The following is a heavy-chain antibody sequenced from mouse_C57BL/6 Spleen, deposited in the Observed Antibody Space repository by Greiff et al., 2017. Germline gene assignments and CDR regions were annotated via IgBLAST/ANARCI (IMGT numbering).Heavy chain of an antibody. CDR3: AGWLPFAY. V-gene: IGHV1-80*01. D-gene: IGHD2-2*01. CDR2: IYPGDGDT. Sequence: QVQLKQSGAELVKPGASVKISCKASGYAFSSYWLNWVKPRPGKGLEWIGQIYPGDGDTNYNGKFKGKATLTADKSSSTAYMQLSSLTSEYSAVYFCAGWLPFAYWGQGTTLTVSS. CDR1: GYAFSSYW. J-gene: IGHJ2*01.